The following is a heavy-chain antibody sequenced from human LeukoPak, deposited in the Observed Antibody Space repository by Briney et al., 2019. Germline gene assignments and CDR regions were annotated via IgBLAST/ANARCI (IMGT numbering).Heavy chain of an antibody. Sequence: GASVKASYKPSGYTFTSYGIIWVLQAPEQGLKCIGWISAYNGNTNYAQKPQRRVTMTSDTPTSTAYEKLRSLGYDDSGVYYCSRMESVYIAANIWGVSANDYWGQGTLVTVSS. V-gene: IGHV1-18*01. CDR3: SRMESVYIAANIWGVSANDY. J-gene: IGHJ4*02. CDR1: GYTFTSYG. D-gene: IGHD5-12*01. CDR2: ISAYNGNT.